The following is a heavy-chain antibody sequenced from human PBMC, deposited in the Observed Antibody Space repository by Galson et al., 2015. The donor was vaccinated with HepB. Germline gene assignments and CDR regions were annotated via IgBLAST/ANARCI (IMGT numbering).Heavy chain of an antibody. D-gene: IGHD3-10*01. CDR2: IYYRGGT. V-gene: IGHV4-59*02. Sequence: LSLTCTVSGGSVSGYYWSWIRQTPGKGLEWIGYIYYRGGTSYNPSLKSRVTISVDTSKNQFSLKLSSVTAADTAVYYCTRDGRNFGECPSDLWGRGTLVTVSS. CDR1: GGSVSGYY. CDR3: TRDGRNFGECPSDL. J-gene: IGHJ2*01.